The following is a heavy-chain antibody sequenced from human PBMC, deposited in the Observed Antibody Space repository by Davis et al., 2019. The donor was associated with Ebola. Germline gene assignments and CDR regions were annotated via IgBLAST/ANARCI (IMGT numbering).Heavy chain of an antibody. V-gene: IGHV4-34*01. D-gene: IGHD3-10*01. CDR3: ARDRGLLDFYFDY. Sequence: MPSETLSLTCAVYGGSFSGYYWSWIRQPPGKGLEWIGEIKHSGSTNYNPSLKSRVTISVDTSKNQFSLKLSSVTAADTAVYYCARDRGLLDFYFDYWGQGTLVTVSS. CDR2: IKHSGST. CDR1: GGSFSGYY. J-gene: IGHJ4*02.